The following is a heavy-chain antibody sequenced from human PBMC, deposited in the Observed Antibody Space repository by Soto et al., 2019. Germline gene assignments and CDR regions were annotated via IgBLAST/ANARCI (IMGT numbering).Heavy chain of an antibody. Sequence: GGSLRLSCAASGFTFSSYSMNWVRQAPGKGLEWVSSISSSSSYIYYADSVKGRFTISRNNAKNSLYLQMNSLRAEDTAVYYCARDYTQQWLVRAVGVYYYYYGMDVWGQGTTVTVSS. CDR1: GFTFSSYS. D-gene: IGHD6-19*01. CDR3: ARDYTQQWLVRAVGVYYYYYGMDV. CDR2: ISSSSSYI. J-gene: IGHJ6*02. V-gene: IGHV3-21*01.